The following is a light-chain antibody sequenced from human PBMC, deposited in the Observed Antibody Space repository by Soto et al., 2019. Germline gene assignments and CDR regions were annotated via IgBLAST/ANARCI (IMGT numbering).Light chain of an antibody. V-gene: IGLV2-18*02. CDR1: RSEVGSYNR. Sequence: QSVLTQPPSVSGSPGQSVTLSCTGNRSEVGSYNRVSWYQQPPGTAPKLMIYEVSNRPSGVPDRFSGSKSGNTASLTISGLQAEDEADYYCSSYTSSSTYVFGSGTKVTVL. CDR3: SSYTSSSTYV. J-gene: IGLJ1*01. CDR2: EVS.